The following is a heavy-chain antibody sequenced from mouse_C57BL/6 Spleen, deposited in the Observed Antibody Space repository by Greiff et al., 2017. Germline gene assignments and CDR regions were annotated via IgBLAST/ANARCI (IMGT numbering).Heavy chain of an antibody. CDR2: IYPGGGST. CDR3: ARGGFYDGYYRFAY. D-gene: IGHD2-3*01. Sequence: QVQLQQSGAELVRPGTSVKMSCKASGYTFTNYWIGWAKQRPGHGLEWIGDIYPGGGSTNYNEKFKGKATLTADKSSSTAYMQFSSLTSEDSAIXSGARGGFYDGYYRFAYWGQGTLVTVSA. CDR1: GYTFTNYW. J-gene: IGHJ3*01. V-gene: IGHV1-63*01.